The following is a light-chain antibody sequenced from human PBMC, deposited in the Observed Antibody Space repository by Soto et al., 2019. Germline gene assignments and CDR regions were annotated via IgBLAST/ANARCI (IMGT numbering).Light chain of an antibody. Sequence: DIQMPQSPSILSASVGDSVTITCRASQTIDSWLAWYQQKPGKAPKLLIYDATSLESGVSSRFSGSGYGTDFTLSINNLQPDDFATYYCQQYNRLITFGQGTRLEIK. V-gene: IGKV1-5*01. CDR1: QTIDSW. CDR3: QQYNRLIT. CDR2: DAT. J-gene: IGKJ5*01.